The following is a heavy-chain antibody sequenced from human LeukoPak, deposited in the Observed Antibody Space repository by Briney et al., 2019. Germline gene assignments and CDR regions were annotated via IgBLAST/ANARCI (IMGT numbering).Heavy chain of an antibody. CDR3: ARLPNGEMATSYYFDY. Sequence: SETLSLTCTVSGGSISSGDYYWSWIRQPPGRGLEWIGYIYYSGSTYYNLSLKSRVTISVDTSKNQFSLKLSSVTAADTAVYYCARLPNGEMATSYYFDYWGQGTLVTVSS. CDR2: IYYSGST. CDR1: GGSISSGDYY. J-gene: IGHJ4*02. D-gene: IGHD5-24*01. V-gene: IGHV4-30-4*01.